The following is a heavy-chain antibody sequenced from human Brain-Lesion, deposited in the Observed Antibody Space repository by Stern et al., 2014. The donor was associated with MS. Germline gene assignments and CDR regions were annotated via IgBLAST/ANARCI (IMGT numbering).Heavy chain of an antibody. J-gene: IGHJ4*02. CDR1: GFTFISYG. D-gene: IGHD2-21*02. Sequence: MQLVESGGGVVQPGRSLRLSCAASGFTFISYGIHWVRQAPGKGLEWVTVIWFDGNTKYYSDSVKGPFTISRDNSKNTVYLHMDSLRADDTAVYYCAREDCGGDCPPNYWGRGTLVTVSS. CDR2: IWFDGNTK. V-gene: IGHV3-33*01. CDR3: AREDCGGDCPPNY.